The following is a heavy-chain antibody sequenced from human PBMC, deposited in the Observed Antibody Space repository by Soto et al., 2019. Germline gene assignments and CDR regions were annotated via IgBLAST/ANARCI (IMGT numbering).Heavy chain of an antibody. V-gene: IGHV1-2*02. CDR2: INPNSGGT. D-gene: IGHD3-16*01. CDR3: ARTYYDYVWGSPLFDY. CDR1: GYTFIDYY. J-gene: IGHJ4*02. Sequence: GASVKVSCNTSGYTFIDYYVPWVRQAPGQGLEWMGWINPNSGGTNYAQKFQGRVTMTRDTSISTAYMELSRLRSDDTAVYYCARTYYDYVWGSPLFDYWGQGTLVTVSS.